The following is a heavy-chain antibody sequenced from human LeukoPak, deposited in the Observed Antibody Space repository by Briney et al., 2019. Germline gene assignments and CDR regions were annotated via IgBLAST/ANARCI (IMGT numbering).Heavy chain of an antibody. V-gene: IGHV4-34*01. J-gene: IGHJ5*02. CDR1: GGSFSGYY. CDR2: INHSGST. CDR3: ARPGRGSRIAAAGTGYNWFDP. D-gene: IGHD6-13*01. Sequence: SETLSLTCAVYGGSFSGYYWSWIRQPPGKGLEWIGEINHSGSTNYNPSLKSRVTISVDTSKNQFSLKLSSVTAADTAVYYCARPGRGSRIAAAGTGYNWFDPWGQGTLVTVSS.